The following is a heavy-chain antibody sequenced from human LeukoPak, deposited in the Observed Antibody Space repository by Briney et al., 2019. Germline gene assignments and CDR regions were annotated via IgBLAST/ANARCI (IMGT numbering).Heavy chain of an antibody. CDR2: INHSGST. V-gene: IGHV4-34*01. CDR1: GGSFSGYY. CDR3: ARFTTVTTSEVRYFDY. D-gene: IGHD4-17*01. Sequence: SETLSLTCADYGGSFSGYYWSWIRQPPGKGLEWIGEINHSGSTNYNPSLKSRVTISVDTSKNQFSLKLSSVTAADTAVYYCARFTTVTTSEVRYFDYWGQGTLVTVSS. J-gene: IGHJ4*02.